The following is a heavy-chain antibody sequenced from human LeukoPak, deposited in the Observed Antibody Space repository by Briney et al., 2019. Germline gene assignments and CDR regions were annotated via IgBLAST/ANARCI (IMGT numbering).Heavy chain of an antibody. Sequence: AGGSLRLSCAASGFTFSSYAMHWVRQAPGKGLEWVAVISYDGSNKYYADSVKGRLTISRDNSKNTLYLQMNSLRAEDTAIYYCVKDRSDNSSWYLGDYWGQGTLVAVSS. D-gene: IGHD6-13*01. CDR3: VKDRSDNSSWYLGDY. CDR2: ISYDGSNK. J-gene: IGHJ4*02. CDR1: GFTFSSYA. V-gene: IGHV3-30-3*01.